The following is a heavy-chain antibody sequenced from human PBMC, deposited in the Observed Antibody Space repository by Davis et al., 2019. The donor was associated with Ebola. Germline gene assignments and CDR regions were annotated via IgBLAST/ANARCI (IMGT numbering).Heavy chain of an antibody. CDR2: INRDGSST. D-gene: IGHD2-21*02. CDR3: ARARPVVTAIRD. CDR1: GFTFSSYR. Sequence: GESLKISCAVSGFTFSSYRMHWVRQVPGTGLVWVSRINRDGSSTNYADSVKGRFTISRHNSKNTLYLQMNSLRAEDTAVYYCARARPVVTAIRDWGQGTLVTVSS. V-gene: IGHV3-74*01. J-gene: IGHJ4*02.